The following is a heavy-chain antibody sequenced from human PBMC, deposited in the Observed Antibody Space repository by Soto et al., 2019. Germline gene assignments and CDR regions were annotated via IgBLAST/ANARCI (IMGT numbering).Heavy chain of an antibody. CDR2: IYYSGST. V-gene: IGHV4-30-4*01. J-gene: IGHJ4*02. CDR1: GGSISSGDYY. Sequence: PSETLSLTCTVSGGSISSGDYYWSWIRQPPGKGLEWIGYIYYSGSTYYNPSLKSRVTISVDTSKNQFSLKLSSVTAADTAVYFCARASLEPTLRFFDSWGQGALVTVSS. CDR3: ARASLEPTLRFFDS. D-gene: IGHD1-1*01.